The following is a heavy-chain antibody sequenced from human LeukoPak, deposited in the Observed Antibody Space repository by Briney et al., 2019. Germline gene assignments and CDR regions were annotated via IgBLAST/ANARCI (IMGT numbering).Heavy chain of an antibody. CDR3: ARLAAAETSAIDY. V-gene: IGHV4-31*03. J-gene: IGHJ4*02. Sequence: SKTLSLTCTVSGGSISSGGYYWSWIRQHPGKGLEWIGYIYYSGSTYYNPSLKSRVTISVDTSKNQFSLKLSSVTAADTAVYYCARLAAAETSAIDYWGQGTLVTVSS. D-gene: IGHD6-13*01. CDR1: GGSISSGGYY. CDR2: IYYSGST.